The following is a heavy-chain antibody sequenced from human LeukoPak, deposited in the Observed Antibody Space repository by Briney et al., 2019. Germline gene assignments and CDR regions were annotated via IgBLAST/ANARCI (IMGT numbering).Heavy chain of an antibody. V-gene: IGHV1-2*02. D-gene: IGHD5-18*01. CDR1: GYTFTSYY. Sequence: ASVKVSCKASGYTFTSYYMHWVRQAPGQGLEWMGWINPSSGRTNYAQNFQDRVAMTRDTSISTAYMELSSLRSEDTAVYYCATDRGYSYGVFDYWGQGTLVTVSS. J-gene: IGHJ4*02. CDR3: ATDRGYSYGVFDY. CDR2: INPSSGRT.